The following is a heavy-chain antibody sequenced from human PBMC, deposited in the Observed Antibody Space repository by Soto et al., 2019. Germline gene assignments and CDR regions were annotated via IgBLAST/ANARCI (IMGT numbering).Heavy chain of an antibody. CDR3: ARESKLEPRRFDY. Sequence: QVQLQESGPGLVKPSQTLSLTCTVSGGSISSGGYYWSWIRQHPGKGLEWIGYIYYSGSTYYNPSLKRRVTISVDTSKNPFSLKLSSVTAADTAVYYCARESKLEPRRFDYWGQGTLVTVSS. CDR2: IYYSGST. D-gene: IGHD1-1*01. V-gene: IGHV4-31*03. CDR1: GGSISSGGYY. J-gene: IGHJ4*02.